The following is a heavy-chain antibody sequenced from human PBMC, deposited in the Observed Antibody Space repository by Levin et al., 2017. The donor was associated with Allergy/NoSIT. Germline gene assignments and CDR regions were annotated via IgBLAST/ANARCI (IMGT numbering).Heavy chain of an antibody. CDR2: IYYSGST. CDR1: GGSISNTNYY. J-gene: IGHJ4*02. Sequence: SQTLSLTCNVSGGSISNTNYYWGWIRQPPGKGLEWIGSIYYSGSTYYNPSLKSRVIISVDTSKNQFSLRLNSVTAADTAVYYCAGIKRFMEWLSIFDYWGQGALVTVSS. V-gene: IGHV4-39*01. CDR3: AGIKRFMEWLSIFDY. D-gene: IGHD3-3*01.